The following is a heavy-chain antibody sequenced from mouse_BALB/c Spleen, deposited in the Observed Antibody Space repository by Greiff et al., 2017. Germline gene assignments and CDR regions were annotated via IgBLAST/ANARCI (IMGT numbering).Heavy chain of an antibody. CDR3: ARRGYYYAMDY. J-gene: IGHJ4*01. CDR2: IRNKANGYTT. Sequence: EVHLVESGGGLVQPGGSLRLSCATSGFTFTDYYMSWVRQPPGKALEWLGFIRNKANGYTTEYSASVKGRFTISRDNSQSILYLQMNTLRAEDSATYYCARRGYYYAMDYWGQGTSVTVSS. V-gene: IGHV7-3*02. CDR1: GFTFTDYY.